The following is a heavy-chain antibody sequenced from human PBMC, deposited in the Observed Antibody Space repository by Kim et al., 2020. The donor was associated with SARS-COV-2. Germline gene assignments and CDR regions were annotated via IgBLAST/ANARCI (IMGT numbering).Heavy chain of an antibody. V-gene: IGHV4-34*01. CDR2: INHSGST. D-gene: IGHD3-9*01. CDR3: ARGKRYFDWLFPYYFDY. Sequence: SETLSLTCVVYGGSVSGYQWNWIRQPPGKGLELIGEINHSGSTNYNPSLKSRVTMSVDTSKNQFSLKLTSITAADTAVYYCARGKRYFDWLFPYYFDYWGQGTLVTVSS. J-gene: IGHJ4*02. CDR1: GGSVSGYQ.